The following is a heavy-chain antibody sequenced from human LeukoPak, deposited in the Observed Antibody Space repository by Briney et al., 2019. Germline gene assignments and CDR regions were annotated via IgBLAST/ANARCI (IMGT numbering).Heavy chain of an antibody. J-gene: IGHJ5*02. CDR2: IIPIFGTA. V-gene: IGHV1-69*13. CDR3: AREGPSVVVVAANNWFDP. D-gene: IGHD2-15*01. Sequence: SVKVSCKASGGTFSSYATSWVRQAPGQGLEWMGGIIPIFGTANYAQKFQGRVTITADESTSTAYMELSSLRSEDTAVYYCAREGPSVVVVAANNWFDPWGQGTLVTVSS. CDR1: GGTFSSYA.